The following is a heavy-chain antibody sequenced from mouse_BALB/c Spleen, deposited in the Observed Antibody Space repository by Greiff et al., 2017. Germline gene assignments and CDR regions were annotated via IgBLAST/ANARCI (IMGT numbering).Heavy chain of an antibody. CDR3: ARDQGGYYGYLDY. V-gene: IGHV2-9*02. J-gene: IGHJ2*01. CDR2: IWAGGST. CDR1: GFSLTSYG. Sequence: VQRVESGPGLVAPSQSLSITCTVSGFSLTSYGVHWVRQPPGKGLEWLGVIWAGGSTNYNSALMSRLSISKDNSKSQVFLKMNSLQTDDTAMYYCARDQGGYYGYLDYWGQGTTLTVSS. D-gene: IGHD1-1*01.